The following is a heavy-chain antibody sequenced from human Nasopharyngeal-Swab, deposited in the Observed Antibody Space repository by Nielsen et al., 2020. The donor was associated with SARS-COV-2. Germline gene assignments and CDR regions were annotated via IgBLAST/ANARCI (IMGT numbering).Heavy chain of an antibody. CDR2: IKHDGSQK. CDR1: GFTLSNYW. J-gene: IGHJ4*02. D-gene: IGHD2-15*01. V-gene: IGHV3-7*04. Sequence: GESLKISCAASGFTLSNYWMTWVRQAPGKGLEWVANIKHDGSQKYYVDSVKGRFTVSRDNAKNSLYLQMNSLRAEDSAVYYCARALDGGPCEDWGQGSLVTVSS. CDR3: ARALDGGPCED.